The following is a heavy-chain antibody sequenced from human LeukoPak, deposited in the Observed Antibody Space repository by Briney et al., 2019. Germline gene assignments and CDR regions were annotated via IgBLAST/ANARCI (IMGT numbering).Heavy chain of an antibody. CDR1: GFTFSSYA. D-gene: IGHD1-26*01. CDR2: ISYDGSNK. J-gene: IGHJ4*02. CDR3: ARDSGNPLDY. V-gene: IGHV3-30*04. Sequence: GGSLRLSCAASGFTFSSYAMHWVRQAPGKGLEWVAVISYDGSNKYYADSVKGRFTISRDNAKNSLYLQMNSLRAEDTAVYYCARDSGNPLDYWGQGTLVTVSS.